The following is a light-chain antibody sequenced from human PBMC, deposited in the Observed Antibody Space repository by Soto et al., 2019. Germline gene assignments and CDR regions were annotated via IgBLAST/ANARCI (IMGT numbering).Light chain of an antibody. Sequence: DIPMTESPSTLSASVGDGVTITCRASQSISNRLAWYQQRPGKAPKYLIYDASTLDSGAPSRFSGSGSGTEFTLSISSLQPDDFATYYCQQYNSYSWTFGQGTKVDIK. V-gene: IGKV1-5*01. J-gene: IGKJ1*01. CDR2: DAS. CDR3: QQYNSYSWT. CDR1: QSISNR.